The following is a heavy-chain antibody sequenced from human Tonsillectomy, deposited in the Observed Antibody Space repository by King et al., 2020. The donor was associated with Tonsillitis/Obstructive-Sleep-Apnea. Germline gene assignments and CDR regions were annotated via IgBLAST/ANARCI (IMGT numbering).Heavy chain of an antibody. CDR2: IDHSGST. V-gene: IGHV4-34*01. CDR1: GGSFSGYY. Sequence: VQLQQWGAGLLKPSETLSLTCGVYGGSFSGYYWTWIRQTPDRGLEWIGEIDHSGSTNSNPSLNSRVTVSVDTSKNQFSLNLNSVTAADTAVYYCARGSVENGWAFDYWGRGTLVTVSS. J-gene: IGHJ4*02. D-gene: IGHD6-19*01. CDR3: ARGSVENGWAFDY.